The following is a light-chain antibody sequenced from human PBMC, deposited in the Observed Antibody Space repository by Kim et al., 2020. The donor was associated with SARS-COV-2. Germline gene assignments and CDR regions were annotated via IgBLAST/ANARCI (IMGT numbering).Light chain of an antibody. V-gene: IGKV1-33*01. Sequence: DIQMTQSPSSLSASVGDRVTITCQASQDISNYLNWYQHKPGKAPRLLIYDASNLGIGVPSRFSGSGSGTDFTFTISSLQPEDIATYYCQQYDSLPLTFGGGTKVDIK. CDR1: QDISNY. J-gene: IGKJ4*01. CDR2: DAS. CDR3: QQYDSLPLT.